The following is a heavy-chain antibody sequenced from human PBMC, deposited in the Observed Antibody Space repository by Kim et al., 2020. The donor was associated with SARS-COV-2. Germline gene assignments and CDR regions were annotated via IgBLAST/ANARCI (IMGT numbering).Heavy chain of an antibody. CDR3: ARDGAPYYDFWSGYYTNWFDP. J-gene: IGHJ5*02. Sequence: ASVKVSCKASGYTFTSYAMHWVRQAPGQRLEWMGWINAGNGNTKYSQKFQGRVTITRDTSASTAYMELSSLRSEDTAVYYCARDGAPYYDFWSGYYTNWFDPWGQGTLVTVSS. CDR1: GYTFTSYA. V-gene: IGHV1-3*01. CDR2: INAGNGNT. D-gene: IGHD3-3*01.